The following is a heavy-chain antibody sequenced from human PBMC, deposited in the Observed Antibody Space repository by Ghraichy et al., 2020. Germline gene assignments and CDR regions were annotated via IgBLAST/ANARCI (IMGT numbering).Heavy chain of an antibody. Sequence: GESLNISCAASGFTFSSYAMHWVRQAPGKGLEWVAVISYDGSNKYYADSVKGRFTISRDNSKNTLYLQMNSLRAEDTAVYYCARSEGRRYCSSTSCYAAGVDPWGQGTLVTVSS. D-gene: IGHD2-2*01. CDR3: ARSEGRRYCSSTSCYAAGVDP. V-gene: IGHV3-30*04. CDR1: GFTFSSYA. J-gene: IGHJ5*02. CDR2: ISYDGSNK.